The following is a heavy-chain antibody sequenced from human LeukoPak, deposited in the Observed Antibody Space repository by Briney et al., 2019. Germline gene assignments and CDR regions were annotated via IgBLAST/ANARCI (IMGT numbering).Heavy chain of an antibody. V-gene: IGHV3-23*01. CDR1: GFTFSSYA. Sequence: GGSLTLSCATSGFTFSSYAMSWVRQAPGKGLEWVSGIGASGGSTYYADSVKGRFTISRDNSKNTLYLQMISLRTEDTAVYYCAKAEGYDILTGLDYWGQGTLVTVSS. J-gene: IGHJ4*02. D-gene: IGHD3-9*01. CDR2: IGASGGST. CDR3: AKAEGYDILTGLDY.